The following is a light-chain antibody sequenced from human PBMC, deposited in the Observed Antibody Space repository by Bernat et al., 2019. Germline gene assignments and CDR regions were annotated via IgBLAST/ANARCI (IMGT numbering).Light chain of an antibody. CDR2: KDS. CDR3: YSAADNNAG. Sequence: SYALTQPSSVSVSPGQTARITCSGDVLAKKYSRCFQQKPGQAPVLVIYKDSELPSGIPERFSGSSSGTTVTLTISGGQVEDEADYYGYSAADNNAGFGGGTKRTVL. CDR1: VLAKKY. J-gene: IGLJ7*01. V-gene: IGLV3-27*01.